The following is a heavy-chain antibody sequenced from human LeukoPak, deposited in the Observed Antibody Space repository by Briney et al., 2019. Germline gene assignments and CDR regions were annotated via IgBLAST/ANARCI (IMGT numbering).Heavy chain of an antibody. D-gene: IGHD3-9*01. CDR1: GLTFSRHP. J-gene: IGHJ4*02. CDR2: IDERGDIT. Sequence: GGSLRLSCVASGLTFSRHPMSWVRQAPGNGLELVSAIDERGDITTYADSAMRRFTISRDSSKNTLYLQMNSLSAEDTAVYYCARGDDISPGRVLEYWGRGTLVTVSS. V-gene: IGHV3-23*01. CDR3: ARGDDISPGRVLEY.